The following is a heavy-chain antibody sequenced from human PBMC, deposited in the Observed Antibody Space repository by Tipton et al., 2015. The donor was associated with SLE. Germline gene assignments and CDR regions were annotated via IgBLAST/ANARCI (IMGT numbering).Heavy chain of an antibody. D-gene: IGHD1-1*01. CDR1: GGSFSGYY. J-gene: IGHJ4*02. V-gene: IGHV4-34*01. CDR3: ARVPVCQTWIDY. CDR2: INHSGST. Sequence: TLSLTCAVYGGSFSGYYWSWIRQPPGKGLEWIGEINHSGSTNYNPSLKSRVTISVDTSKNQFSLKLSSVTAADTAVYYCARVPVCQTWIDYWGQGTLVTVSS.